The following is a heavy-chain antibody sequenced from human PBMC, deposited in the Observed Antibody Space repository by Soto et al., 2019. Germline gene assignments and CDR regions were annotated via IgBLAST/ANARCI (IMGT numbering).Heavy chain of an antibody. CDR3: ARGGMVIIPTATAFDY. D-gene: IGHD1-1*01. Sequence: PSETLSLTCTVSGGSIISYYWSWIRQPPGKGLEWIGYIYYSGSTNYNPSLKSRVTISVDTSKNQFSLKLTSVTAADTATYYCARGGMVIIPTATAFDYWGQGTLVTVS. CDR2: IYYSGST. V-gene: IGHV4-59*12. CDR1: GGSIISYY. J-gene: IGHJ4*02.